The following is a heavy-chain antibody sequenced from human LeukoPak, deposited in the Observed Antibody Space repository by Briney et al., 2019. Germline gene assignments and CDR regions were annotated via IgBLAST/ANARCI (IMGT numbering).Heavy chain of an antibody. V-gene: IGHV3-9*01. D-gene: IGHD3-9*01. CDR3: AKEDLRYFDC. J-gene: IGHJ4*02. CDR2: ISWNSGHI. CDR1: GFTFDDYA. Sequence: GRSLRLSCAASGFTFDDYAKLWARPAPGKGLVWFSGISWNSGHIDYADSMKARFTITRDNSMNPLYLQMNSLAPEDTALDYCAKEDLRYFDCWGQGTLVTVSS.